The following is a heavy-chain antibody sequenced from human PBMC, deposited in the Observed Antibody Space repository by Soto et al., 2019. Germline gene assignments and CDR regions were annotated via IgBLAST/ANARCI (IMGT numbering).Heavy chain of an antibody. CDR1: GYTFTSYG. J-gene: IGHJ3*02. CDR2: ISAYNGNT. CDR3: ARAVAPYDSSGNDAFDI. V-gene: IGHV1-18*01. Sequence: QVQLVQSGAEVKKPGASVKVSCKASGYTFTSYGISWVRQAPGQGLEWMGWISAYNGNTNYAQKLQGRVTMTTDTSTSTAYMELRSLRSDDTAVYYCARAVAPYDSSGNDAFDIWGQGTMVTVSS. D-gene: IGHD3-22*01.